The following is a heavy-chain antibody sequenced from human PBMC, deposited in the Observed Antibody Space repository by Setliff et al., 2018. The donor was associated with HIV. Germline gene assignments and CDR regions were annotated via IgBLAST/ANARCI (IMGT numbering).Heavy chain of an antibody. CDR3: ARGTTSITFDY. Sequence: PSETLSLTCNVSGSSFSSGIYYWTWIRQQPGKGLEWIGYISYSGSTYYNPSLKSRLTMSIDTSKSHFSLNLNSVTAADTAVYYCARGTTSITFDYWSQGTLVTVS. D-gene: IGHD1-1*01. V-gene: IGHV4-31*03. CDR1: GSSFSSGIYY. J-gene: IGHJ4*02. CDR2: ISYSGST.